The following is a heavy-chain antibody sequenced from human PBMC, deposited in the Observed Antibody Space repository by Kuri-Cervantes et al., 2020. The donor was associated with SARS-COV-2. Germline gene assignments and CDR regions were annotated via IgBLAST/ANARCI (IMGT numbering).Heavy chain of an antibody. V-gene: IGHV3-7*01. CDR1: GFTFSSYE. CDR2: IKQDGSEK. D-gene: IGHD6-6*01. Sequence: GESLKISCAASGFTFSSYEMNWVRQAPGKGLEWVANIKQDGSEKYYVDSVKGRFTISRDNAKNSLYLQMNSLRAEDTAVYYRARVPRSSSQTYWGQGTLVTVSS. CDR3: ARVPRSSSQTY. J-gene: IGHJ4*02.